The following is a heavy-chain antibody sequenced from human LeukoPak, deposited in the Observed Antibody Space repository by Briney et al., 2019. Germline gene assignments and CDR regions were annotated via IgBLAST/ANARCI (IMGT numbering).Heavy chain of an antibody. V-gene: IGHV4-38-2*02. CDR3: GRPNWNDLHFGD. J-gene: IGHJ4*02. CDR2: IYYSGST. Sequence: SETLSLTCTVSDYSISNDYYWGWIRPPPGKGLEWIGSIYYSGSTYYNPSLKSRGTISVDTSKNKFSLKPSSLTAAATAACYFGRPNWNDLHFGDWGQGTLVTVSS. D-gene: IGHD1-1*01. CDR1: DYSISNDYY.